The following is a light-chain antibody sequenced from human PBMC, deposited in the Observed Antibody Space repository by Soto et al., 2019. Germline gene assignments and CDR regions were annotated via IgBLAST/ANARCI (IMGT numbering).Light chain of an antibody. CDR3: LLCYSTTRV. Sequence: QTVVTQEPSLTVSPGGTVTLTCGSSTGTVTRGHYAYWFQQKPSQAPRTLIYDTGNKHSWTPARFSGSLLGGKASLTLAGAQPGDGAEYYCLLCYSTTRVFGGGTKLTVL. J-gene: IGLJ3*02. V-gene: IGLV7-46*01. CDR1: TGTVTRGHY. CDR2: DTG.